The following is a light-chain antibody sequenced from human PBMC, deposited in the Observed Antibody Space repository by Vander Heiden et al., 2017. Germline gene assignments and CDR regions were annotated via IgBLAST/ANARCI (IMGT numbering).Light chain of an antibody. V-gene: IGLV1-40*01. Sequence: QSVLTQPPPGSGAPGQRVTTSCTGSSSNIGAGYDLHWYQNLPGKAPKLLMYGNTNRPSGVPDRFSGSKSGTSASLVITGLQAADEADYSCQSYDSSLSAYVFGGGTKLTVL. J-gene: IGLJ2*01. CDR1: SSNIGAGYD. CDR3: QSYDSSLSAYV. CDR2: GNT.